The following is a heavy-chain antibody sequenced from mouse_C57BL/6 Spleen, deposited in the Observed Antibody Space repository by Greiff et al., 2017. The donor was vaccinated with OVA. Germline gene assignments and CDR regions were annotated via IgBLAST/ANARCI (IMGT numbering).Heavy chain of an antibody. D-gene: IGHD2-3*01. CDR3: ARGDDGYSKAWFAY. CDR1: GYAFSSSW. CDR2: IYPGDGDT. V-gene: IGHV1-82*01. J-gene: IGHJ3*01. Sequence: VQLQQSGPELVKPGASVKISCKASGYAFSSSWMNWVKQRPGKGLEWIGRIYPGDGDTNYNGKFQGKATMTADKSSSTAYMQLRSLTSEDSAVYFCARGDDGYSKAWFAYWGQGTLVTVSA.